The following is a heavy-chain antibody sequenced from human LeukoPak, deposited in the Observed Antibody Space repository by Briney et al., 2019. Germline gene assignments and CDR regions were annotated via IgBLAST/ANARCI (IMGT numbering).Heavy chain of an antibody. J-gene: IGHJ4*02. Sequence: GGSLRLSCTFSGLTFPSYWMNWVRQAPGKGLEWVANINPGGNEIRSVDSVKGRSIISRDNAKNSLDLQMSSLRVEDTAVYYCMCWGTDNHWGQGILVTVSS. CDR1: GLTFPSYW. CDR3: MCWGTDNH. V-gene: IGHV3-7*01. D-gene: IGHD7-27*01. CDR2: INPGGNEI.